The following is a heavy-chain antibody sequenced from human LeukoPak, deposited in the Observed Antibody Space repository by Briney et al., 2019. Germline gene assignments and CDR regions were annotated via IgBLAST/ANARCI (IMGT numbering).Heavy chain of an antibody. CDR1: GFTFSDYY. CDR3: ARVYYYGSGSYFDY. V-gene: IGHV3-11*04. Sequence: NPGGSLGLSCAASGFTFSDYYMSWIRQAPGKGLEWVSYISSSGSTIYYADSVKGRFTISRDNAKNSLYLQMNSLRAEDTAVYYCARVYYYGSGSYFDYWGQGTLVTVSS. J-gene: IGHJ4*02. CDR2: ISSSGSTI. D-gene: IGHD3-10*01.